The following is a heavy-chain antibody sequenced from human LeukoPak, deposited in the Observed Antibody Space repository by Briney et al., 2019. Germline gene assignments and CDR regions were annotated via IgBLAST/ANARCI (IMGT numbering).Heavy chain of an antibody. CDR3: ARGYYFDY. Sequence: SVTVSCKASGGTFSSYAFSWARQPPGQGVEWMGRIIPIFGTANYAQKFQGRVTITTDESTSTAYMELSSLRSEDTVVYYCARGYYFDYWGQGTLVTVSS. V-gene: IGHV1-69*05. CDR1: GGTFSSYA. CDR2: IIPIFGTA. J-gene: IGHJ4*02.